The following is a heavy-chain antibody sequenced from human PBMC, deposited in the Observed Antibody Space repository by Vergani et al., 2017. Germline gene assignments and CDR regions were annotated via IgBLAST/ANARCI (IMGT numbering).Heavy chain of an antibody. Sequence: QVQLQESGPGLVKPSQTLSLTCTVSGGSISSGGYYWSWIRQHPGKGLEWIGYIYYSGSTNYNPSLKSRVTMSVDTSKNQFSLKLSSVTAADTAVYYCARTDSGYDTFDYWGQGTLVTVSS. CDR1: GGSISSGGYY. J-gene: IGHJ4*02. CDR3: ARTDSGYDTFDY. CDR2: IYYSGST. V-gene: IGHV4-31*03. D-gene: IGHD5-12*01.